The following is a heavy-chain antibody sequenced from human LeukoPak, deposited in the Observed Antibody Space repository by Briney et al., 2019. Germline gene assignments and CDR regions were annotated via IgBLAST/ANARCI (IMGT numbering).Heavy chain of an antibody. D-gene: IGHD2-2*01. J-gene: IGHJ4*02. V-gene: IGHV3-48*03. Sequence: GGSLRLSCAASGFTLSSYEMNWVRQAPGKGLEWVSYISSSGSTIYYADSVKGRSTISRDNAKNSLYLQMNSLRAEDTAVYYCARDRGPYQLPTTYFDYWGQGTLVTVSS. CDR1: GFTLSSYE. CDR3: ARDRGPYQLPTTYFDY. CDR2: ISSSGSTI.